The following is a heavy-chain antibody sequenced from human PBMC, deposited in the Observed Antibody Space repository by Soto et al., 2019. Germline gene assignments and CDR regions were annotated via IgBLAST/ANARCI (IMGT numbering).Heavy chain of an antibody. CDR3: ARPHDFWGGRQQPIDS. CDR1: GGSFRVFY. CDR2: INHVGIT. J-gene: IGHJ4*02. Sequence: QVQLQQWGAGLLKPSETLSLTCAVSGGSFRVFYWTWIRQSPGKGLEWLGDINHVGITNYNPSLKSGVSIPVDTSQGQFSLKRSAVNAADTAVYYWARPHDFWGGRQQPIDSWGQGPLFTVSS. V-gene: IGHV4-34*01. D-gene: IGHD3-3*01.